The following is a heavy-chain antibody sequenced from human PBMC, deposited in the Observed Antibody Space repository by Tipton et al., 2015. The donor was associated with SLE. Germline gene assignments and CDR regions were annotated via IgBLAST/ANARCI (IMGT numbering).Heavy chain of an antibody. Sequence: TLSLTCTVSGDSISSGRYYWTWIRQPAGKGLEWIGCVYYSGSTNYNPSLTSRVSISVDTSKNQFSLKVTSVTAADTAVYYCASSIGWDPFDYWGQGTLVTVSS. V-gene: IGHV4-61*10. J-gene: IGHJ4*02. D-gene: IGHD6-19*01. CDR3: ASSIGWDPFDY. CDR2: VYYSGST. CDR1: GDSISSGRYY.